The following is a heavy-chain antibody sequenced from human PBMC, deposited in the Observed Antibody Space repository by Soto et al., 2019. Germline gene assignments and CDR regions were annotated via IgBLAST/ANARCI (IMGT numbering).Heavy chain of an antibody. D-gene: IGHD5-18*01. Sequence: QVQLVESGGGVVQPGRSLRLSCAASGFTFSNYGMHWVRQAPGKGLEWVAVISYEGDNKYYGDSVKGRFTISTDNSQITLYLQMNSLRSECTAEYYCAKEAVAYSYDYYFDYWGQGTLVTVSS. J-gene: IGHJ4*02. CDR3: AKEAVAYSYDYYFDY. CDR1: GFTFSNYG. V-gene: IGHV3-30*18. CDR2: ISYEGDNK.